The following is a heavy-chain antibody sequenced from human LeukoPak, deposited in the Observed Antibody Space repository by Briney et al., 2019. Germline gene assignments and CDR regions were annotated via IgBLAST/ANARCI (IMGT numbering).Heavy chain of an antibody. D-gene: IGHD1-26*01. CDR3: AKHAPRNSGSYYYFDY. CDR1: GFTFSSYA. Sequence: PGGSLRLSCAASGFTFSSYAMSWVRQAPGKGLEWVSAISGSGCSTYYADSVKGRFTISRDNSKNTLYLQMNSLRAEDTAVYYCAKHAPRNSGSYYYFDYGGQGTLVTVSS. V-gene: IGHV3-23*01. J-gene: IGHJ4*02. CDR2: ISGSGCST.